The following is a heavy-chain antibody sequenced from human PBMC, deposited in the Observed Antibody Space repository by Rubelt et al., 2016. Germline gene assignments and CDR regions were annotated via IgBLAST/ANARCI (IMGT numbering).Heavy chain of an antibody. CDR3: ARAYTSLVVVPDDYYYGMDV. Sequence: RSLRLSCAASGFTFSSYAMHWVRQAPGKGLEWVAVISYDGSNKYYADSVKGRFTISRDNSKNTLYLQMNSLSAEDTAVYYCARAYTSLVVVPDDYYYGMDVWGQGTTVTVSS. CDR1: GFTFSSYA. J-gene: IGHJ6*02. V-gene: IGHV3-30*04. CDR2: ISYDGSNK. D-gene: IGHD2-2*01.